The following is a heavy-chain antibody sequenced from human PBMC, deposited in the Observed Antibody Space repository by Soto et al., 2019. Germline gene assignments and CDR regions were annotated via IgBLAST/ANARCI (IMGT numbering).Heavy chain of an antibody. Sequence: VKVSFKASGYTFTSYGISWVRQAPGQGLEWMGWISAYNGNTNYAQKLQGRVTMTTDTSTSTAYMELRSLRSDDTAVYYCARELRAARLYYYYYGMDVWGQGTTVTVS. CDR1: GYTFTSYG. V-gene: IGHV1-18*01. D-gene: IGHD6-6*01. CDR2: ISAYNGNT. CDR3: ARELRAARLYYYYYGMDV. J-gene: IGHJ6*02.